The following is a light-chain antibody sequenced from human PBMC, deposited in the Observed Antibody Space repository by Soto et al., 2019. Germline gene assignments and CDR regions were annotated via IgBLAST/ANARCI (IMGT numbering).Light chain of an antibody. CDR3: QHYNNWPPIT. CDR2: GAS. Sequence: EIVMTQSPATLSVSPGERATLSCRASQSVSSNLAWYQQKPGQAPRLLIYGASTRATGIPARFSGSGSGTEFTLTISSLQSEDFAVYYCQHYNNWPPITFGQVTRLEIK. V-gene: IGKV3-15*01. CDR1: QSVSSN. J-gene: IGKJ5*01.